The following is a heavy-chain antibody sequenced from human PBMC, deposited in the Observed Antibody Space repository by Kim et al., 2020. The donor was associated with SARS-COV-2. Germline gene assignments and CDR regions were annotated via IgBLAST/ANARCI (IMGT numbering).Heavy chain of an antibody. Sequence: SVKVSCKASGGTFSSYAISWVRQAPGQGLEWMGGSIPIFGTANYAQKCQGRVTITADESTSTAYMELSSLRSEDTAVYYCARGGDYGDYDWFDPWGQGTLVTVSS. D-gene: IGHD4-17*01. CDR1: GGTFSSYA. CDR3: ARGGDYGDYDWFDP. V-gene: IGHV1-69*13. CDR2: SIPIFGTA. J-gene: IGHJ5*02.